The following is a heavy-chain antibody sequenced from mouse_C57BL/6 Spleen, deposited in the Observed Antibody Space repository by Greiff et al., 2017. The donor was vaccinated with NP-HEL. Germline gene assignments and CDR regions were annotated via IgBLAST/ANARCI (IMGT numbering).Heavy chain of an antibody. CDR2: IYPRSGNT. J-gene: IGHJ2*01. CDR1: GYTFTSYG. CDR3: ARYDYDGGVYFDY. V-gene: IGHV1-81*01. Sequence: QVQLKQSGAELARPGASVKLSCKASGYTFTSYGISWVKQRTGQGLEWIGEIYPRSGNTYYNEKFKGKATLTADKSSSTAYMELRSLTSEDSAVYFCARYDYDGGVYFDYWGQGTTLTVSS. D-gene: IGHD2-4*01.